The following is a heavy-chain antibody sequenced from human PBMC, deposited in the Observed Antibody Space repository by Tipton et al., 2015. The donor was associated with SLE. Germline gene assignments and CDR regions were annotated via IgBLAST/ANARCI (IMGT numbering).Heavy chain of an antibody. D-gene: IGHD6-19*01. CDR2: NYYSGST. CDR3: ARSMRVGSEDY. J-gene: IGHJ4*02. Sequence: TLSLTCTVSVGSISSYYWSWIRQPPGKGLEWSGYNYYSGSTHYNPSLKSRVTISVDTSKKQFSLKLSSVTAADTAVYYCARSMRVGSEDYWGQGTLVTVSS. V-gene: IGHV4-59*01. CDR1: VGSISSYY.